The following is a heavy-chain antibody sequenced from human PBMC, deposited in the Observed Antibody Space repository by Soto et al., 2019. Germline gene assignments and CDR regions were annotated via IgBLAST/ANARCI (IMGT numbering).Heavy chain of an antibody. J-gene: IGHJ3*02. Sequence: GASVKVSCKASGYTFTGYYMHWVRHAPGQGLEWMGWINPNSGGTNYAQKFQGWVTMTRDTSISTAYMELSRLRSDDTAVYYCARVGSSGYDLNDAFDIWGQGTMVTVSS. CDR1: GYTFTGYY. D-gene: IGHD5-12*01. CDR3: ARVGSSGYDLNDAFDI. CDR2: INPNSGGT. V-gene: IGHV1-2*04.